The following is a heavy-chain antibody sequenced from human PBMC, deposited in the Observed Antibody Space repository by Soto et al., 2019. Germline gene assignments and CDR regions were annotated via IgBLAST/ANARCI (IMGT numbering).Heavy chain of an antibody. CDR3: ARVEGYCSSASCYNWFDP. CDR2: ISTSSSSI. CDR1: GFTFSGYS. J-gene: IGHJ5*02. D-gene: IGHD2-2*01. V-gene: IGHV3-48*01. Sequence: EVQLVESGGGLVQPGGSPRLSCAASGFTFSGYSMNWVRQAPGKGLEWFSYISTSSSSIYYADSVKGRFTISRDNAKNSLYLQMNSLRAEDTALYYCARVEGYCSSASCYNWFDPWGQGTLVTVSS.